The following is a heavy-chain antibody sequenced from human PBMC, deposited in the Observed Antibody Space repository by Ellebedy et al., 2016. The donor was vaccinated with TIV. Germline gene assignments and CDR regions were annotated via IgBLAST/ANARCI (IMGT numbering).Heavy chain of an antibody. J-gene: IGHJ4*02. V-gene: IGHV4-34*01. CDR2: INHSGST. Sequence: GSLRLXCAVYGGSFSGYYWSWIRQPPGKGLEWIGEINHSGSTNYNPSLKSRVTISVDTSKNQFSLKLSSVTAADTAVYYCARHYRIAAAGTNFDYWGQGTLVTVSS. D-gene: IGHD6-13*01. CDR3: ARHYRIAAAGTNFDY. CDR1: GGSFSGYY.